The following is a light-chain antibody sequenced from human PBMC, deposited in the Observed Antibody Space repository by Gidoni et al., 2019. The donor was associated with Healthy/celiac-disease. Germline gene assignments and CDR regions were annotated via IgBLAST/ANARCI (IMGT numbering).Light chain of an antibody. Sequence: EVVMTQSPAIVSVSPGDTATLSCRASQAINSNLAWYQQRPGQAPRLLIYGASTRATGIPARFSGSGSGTEFTLTISSLQFEDFAVYYCHQYRNWPSLTCGGXTKVDIK. CDR1: QAINSN. V-gene: IGKV3-15*01. CDR2: GAS. CDR3: HQYRNWPSLT. J-gene: IGKJ4*01.